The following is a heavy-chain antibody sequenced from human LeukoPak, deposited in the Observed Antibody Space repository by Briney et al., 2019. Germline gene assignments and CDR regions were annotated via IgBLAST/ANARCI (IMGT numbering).Heavy chain of an antibody. Sequence: SETLSLTCTVSGGSISSSSYYWGWIRQPPGEGLEWIGSIYYSGSTYYNPSLKSRVTTSVDTSKNQFSLKLSSVTAADTAVYYCARWATQIFDYWGQGTLVTVSS. J-gene: IGHJ4*02. CDR1: GGSISSSSYY. CDR2: IYYSGST. CDR3: ARWATQIFDY. V-gene: IGHV4-39*01.